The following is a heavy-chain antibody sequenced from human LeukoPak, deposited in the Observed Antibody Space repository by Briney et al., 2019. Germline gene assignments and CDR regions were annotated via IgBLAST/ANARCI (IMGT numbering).Heavy chain of an antibody. Sequence: ASVKVSCKASGGTFNSYGISWVRQAPGQGLEWMGIINPSGGSTSYAQKFQGRVTMTRDTSTSTVYMELSSLRSEDTAVYYCARLYSSSWYPDYWGQGTLVTVSS. D-gene: IGHD6-13*01. CDR1: GGTFNSYG. V-gene: IGHV1-46*02. CDR2: INPSGGST. J-gene: IGHJ4*02. CDR3: ARLYSSSWYPDY.